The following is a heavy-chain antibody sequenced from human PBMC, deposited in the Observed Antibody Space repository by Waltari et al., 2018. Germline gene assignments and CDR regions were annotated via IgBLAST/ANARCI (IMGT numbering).Heavy chain of an antibody. Sequence: EVQLVQSGGDLVQPGGSLRLSCAASGSTLRDFWMHWVRQAPGKGLVWVERINEDGSRIDYAESVKGRFTISRDYAQNTMYLQMNSLRAEDTADYYCVRDMFGPLDYWGQGTLVTVSS. V-gene: IGHV3-74*01. CDR2: INEDGSRI. CDR1: GSTLRDFW. D-gene: IGHD3-10*02. CDR3: VRDMFGPLDY. J-gene: IGHJ4*02.